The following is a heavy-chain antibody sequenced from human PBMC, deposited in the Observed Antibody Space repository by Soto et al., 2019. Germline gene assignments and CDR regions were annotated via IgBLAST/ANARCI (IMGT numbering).Heavy chain of an antibody. Sequence: GASVKVSCTASGYTFTSYAMHWVRQAPGQRLEWMGWINAGNGNTKYSQKFQGRVTITRDTSASTAYMELSSLRSEDTAVYYCATGLENYIWGSYRPYYYYYMDVWGKGTTVTVS. CDR1: GYTFTSYA. CDR3: ATGLENYIWGSYRPYYYYYMDV. V-gene: IGHV1-3*01. J-gene: IGHJ6*03. CDR2: INAGNGNT. D-gene: IGHD3-16*02.